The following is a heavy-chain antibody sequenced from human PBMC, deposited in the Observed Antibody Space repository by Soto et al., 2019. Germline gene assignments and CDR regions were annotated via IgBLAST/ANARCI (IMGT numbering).Heavy chain of an antibody. CDR2: ISGSGGST. Sequence: GGSLRLSCAASGFTFSSYAMSWVRQAPGQGLEWVSAISGSGGSTYYADSVKGRFTISRDNSKNTLYLQMNSLRAEDTAVYYCAKDLVVPAAMLYYFDYWGQGTLVTVSS. V-gene: IGHV3-23*01. J-gene: IGHJ4*02. CDR3: AKDLVVPAAMLYYFDY. D-gene: IGHD2-2*01. CDR1: GFTFSSYA.